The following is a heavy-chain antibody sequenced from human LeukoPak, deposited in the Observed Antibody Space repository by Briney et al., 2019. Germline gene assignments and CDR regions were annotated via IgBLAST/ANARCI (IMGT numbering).Heavy chain of an antibody. CDR2: IYYSGST. D-gene: IGHD3-3*01. Sequence: SETLSLTCTVSGGSISSSSYYWGWIRQPPGKGLEWIGSIYYSGSTNYNPSLKSRVTISVDTSKNQFSLKLSSVTAADTAVYYCARGYYDFWSGYYSNWFDPWGQGTLVIVSS. V-gene: IGHV4-39*07. CDR1: GGSISSSSYY. CDR3: ARGYYDFWSGYYSNWFDP. J-gene: IGHJ5*02.